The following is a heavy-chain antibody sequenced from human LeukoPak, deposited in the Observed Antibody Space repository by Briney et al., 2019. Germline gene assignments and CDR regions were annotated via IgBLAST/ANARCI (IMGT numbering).Heavy chain of an antibody. CDR2: IYYSGST. CDR1: GGSISSYY. J-gene: IGHJ4*02. CDR3: ASLAPYDSSGHGVDY. D-gene: IGHD3-22*01. V-gene: IGHV4-59*01. Sequence: SETLSLTCTVSGGSISSYYWSWVRQPPGKGLGWVGYIYYSGSTNYNPSLKSRVTISVDTSKNQFSLKLSSVTAADTAVYYCASLAPYDSSGHGVDYWGQGTLVTVSS.